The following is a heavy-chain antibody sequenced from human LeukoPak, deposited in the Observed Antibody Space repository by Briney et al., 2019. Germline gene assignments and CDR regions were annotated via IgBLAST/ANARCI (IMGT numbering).Heavy chain of an antibody. CDR2: IYGGGST. CDR1: GLTVSSNY. Sequence: GGSQKLFWEASGLTVSSNYMRWVRQAPGKGLEWVAVIYGGGSTNYVDSVKGRFTISRDNSKNTLYLQMNSLRAEDTAVYYCASLYVFHDAFDIWGQGTMVTVSS. J-gene: IGHJ3*02. D-gene: IGHD2-21*01. CDR3: ASLYVFHDAFDI. V-gene: IGHV3-53*01.